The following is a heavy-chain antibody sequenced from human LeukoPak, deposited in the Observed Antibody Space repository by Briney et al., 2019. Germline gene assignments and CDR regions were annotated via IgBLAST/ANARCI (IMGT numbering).Heavy chain of an antibody. J-gene: IGHJ4*02. V-gene: IGHV1-46*01. Sequence: ASVKVSCKASGYIFTSYFMHWVRQAPGQGLEWMGLINPSGGSTRYAQKFQGRVTMTRDMSTSTVYMELSSLRSEDTAVYYCARGYYDSSAYYSADYWGQGTLVTVSS. CDR3: ARGYYDSSAYYSADY. CDR2: INPSGGST. CDR1: GYIFTSYF. D-gene: IGHD3-22*01.